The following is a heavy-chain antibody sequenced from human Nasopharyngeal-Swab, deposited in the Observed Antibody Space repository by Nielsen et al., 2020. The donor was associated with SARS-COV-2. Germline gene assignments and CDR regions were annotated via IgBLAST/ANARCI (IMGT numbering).Heavy chain of an antibody. CDR2: TGTAGDT. CDR1: GFTFSSYD. V-gene: IGHV3-13*04. CDR3: ARGYDSSGYLRPIDAFDI. Sequence: GGSLRLSCAASGFTFSSYDMHWVRQATGKGLEWVSATGTAGDTYYPGSVKGRFTISRENAKNSLYLQMNSLRAGDTAVYYCARGYDSSGYLRPIDAFDIWGQGTMVTVSS. D-gene: IGHD3-22*01. J-gene: IGHJ3*02.